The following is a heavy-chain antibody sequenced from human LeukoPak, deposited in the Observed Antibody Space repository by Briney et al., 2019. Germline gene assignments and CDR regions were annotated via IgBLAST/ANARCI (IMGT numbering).Heavy chain of an antibody. CDR2: IYHSGST. CDR3: ARAYDSSGNDY. Sequence: PSETLSLTCAVSGYSISSGYYWGWIRQPPGKGLEWIGRIYHSGSTYYNPSLKSRVTISVDTSKNQFSLKLSSVTAADTAVYYCARAYDSSGNDYWGRGTLSPSPQ. D-gene: IGHD3-22*01. CDR1: GYSISSGYY. V-gene: IGHV4-38-2*01. J-gene: IGHJ4*02.